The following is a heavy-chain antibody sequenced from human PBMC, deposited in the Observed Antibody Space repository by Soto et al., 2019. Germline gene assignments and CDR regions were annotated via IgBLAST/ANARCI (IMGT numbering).Heavy chain of an antibody. Sequence: PGGSLRLSCEASGFSLDTYGMHWVRQAPGKGLEWVAVVSFDSKNKYYIDAVEGRFTISRDNSKNMMYLQMDSLRREDKAFYYCAKESVESTYSYYGMDVWGPGTTVTVSS. J-gene: IGHJ6*02. CDR1: GFSLDTYG. V-gene: IGHV3-30*18. D-gene: IGHD4-4*01. CDR2: VSFDSKNK. CDR3: AKESVESTYSYYGMDV.